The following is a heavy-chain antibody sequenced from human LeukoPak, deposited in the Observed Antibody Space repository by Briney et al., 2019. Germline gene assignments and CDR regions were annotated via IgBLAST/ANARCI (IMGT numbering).Heavy chain of an antibody. V-gene: IGHV6-1*01. CDR1: GDNVSNKSAA. Sequence: SQTLSLTCAISGDNVSNKSAAWNWIRQSPSRGLEWLGRTYYRSKWYSDYAESVKSRITINPDTSKNQFSLQLNSVTPEDTAVYYCARVTFSTLVYWFDPWGQGTRVTVSS. CDR2: TYYRSKWYS. D-gene: IGHD2-15*01. J-gene: IGHJ5*02. CDR3: ARVTFSTLVYWFDP.